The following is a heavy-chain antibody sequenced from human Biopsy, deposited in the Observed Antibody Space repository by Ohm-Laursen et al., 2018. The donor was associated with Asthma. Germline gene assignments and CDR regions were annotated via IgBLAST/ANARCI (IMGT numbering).Heavy chain of an antibody. CDR2: ISYTGSA. CDR3: ARHWDWGSFFDY. D-gene: IGHD7-27*01. J-gene: IGHJ4*02. Sequence: GTLSLTCTVSGGSMSSSSYYWGWIRQPPGKGLEWMGSISYTGSAYHNPSLKSRITISVDTSKNHFSLKRTSVTAADTAVYYCARHWDWGSFFDYWGQGTPVTASS. V-gene: IGHV4-39*01. CDR1: GGSMSSSSYY.